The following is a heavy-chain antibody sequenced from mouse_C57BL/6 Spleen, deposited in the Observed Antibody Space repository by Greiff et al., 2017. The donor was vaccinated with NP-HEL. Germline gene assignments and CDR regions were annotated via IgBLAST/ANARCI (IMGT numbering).Heavy chain of an antibody. J-gene: IGHJ3*01. CDR2: INPNNGGT. V-gene: IGHV1-22*01. Sequence: VHVKQSGPELVKPGASVKMSCRASGYTFTDYNMHWVKQSHGKSLEWIGYINPNNGGTSYNQKFKGKATLTVNKSSSTAYMELRSLTSEDSAVYYCARADWFAYWGQGTLVTVSA. CDR3: ARADWFAY. CDR1: GYTFTDYN.